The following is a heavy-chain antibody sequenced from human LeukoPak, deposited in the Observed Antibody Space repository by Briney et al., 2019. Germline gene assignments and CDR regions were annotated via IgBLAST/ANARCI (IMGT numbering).Heavy chain of an antibody. CDR3: ARGDYDILTGPPAPLAFDI. V-gene: IGHV1-2*02. CDR1: GYTFTGYY. CDR2: INPNSGGT. Sequence: ASVKVSCKASGYTFTGYYMHWVRQAPGQGLEWMGWINPNSGGTNYAQKFQGRVTMTRDTSISTAYMELSRLRSDDTAVYYCARGDYDILTGPPAPLAFDISGQGTMVTVSS. J-gene: IGHJ3*02. D-gene: IGHD3-9*01.